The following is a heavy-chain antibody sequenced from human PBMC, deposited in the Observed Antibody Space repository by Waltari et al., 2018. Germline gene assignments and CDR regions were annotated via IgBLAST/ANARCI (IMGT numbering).Heavy chain of an antibody. Sequence: EVQLLESGGGLVQPGGSLRLSCAASGFTFSSYAMSWVRQAPGKGLEWVSVIYSGGSSTYYADSVKGRFTISRDNSKNTLYLQMNSLRAEDKAVYYCAKEGTMVQGVITLPDYWGQGTLVTVSS. V-gene: IGHV3-23*03. CDR1: GFTFSSYA. CDR2: IYSGGSST. J-gene: IGHJ4*02. CDR3: AKEGTMVQGVITLPDY. D-gene: IGHD3-10*01.